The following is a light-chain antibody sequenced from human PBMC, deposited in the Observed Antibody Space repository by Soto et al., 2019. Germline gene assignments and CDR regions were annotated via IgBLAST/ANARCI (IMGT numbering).Light chain of an antibody. CDR2: DAS. CDR1: QRVSGY. V-gene: IGKV3-11*01. CDR3: QQHNSSPWT. J-gene: IGKJ1*01. Sequence: DIVLTQSPATLSLSPGDGATLSCRASQRVSGYLAWYQQKPGQAPRLLIYDASNRATGIPVRFSGSGSDTDYTLTISSLEPEDSATYYCQQHNSSPWTFGQGTRVEIK.